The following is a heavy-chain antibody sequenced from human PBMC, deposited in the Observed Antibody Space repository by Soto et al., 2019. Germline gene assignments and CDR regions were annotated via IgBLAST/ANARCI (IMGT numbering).Heavy chain of an antibody. Sequence: VQLVESGGGVVQPGRSLRLSCAASGFTFSSYGMHWVRQAPGKGLEWVAVISYDGSNKYYADSVKGRFTISRDNSKNTLYLQMNSLRAEDTAVYYCAKSSIAARPFDYWGQGTLVTVSS. J-gene: IGHJ4*02. V-gene: IGHV3-30*18. D-gene: IGHD6-6*01. CDR1: GFTFSSYG. CDR3: AKSSIAARPFDY. CDR2: ISYDGSNK.